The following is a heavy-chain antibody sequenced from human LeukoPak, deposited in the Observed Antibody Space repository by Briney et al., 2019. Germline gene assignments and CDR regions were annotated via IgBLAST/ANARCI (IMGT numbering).Heavy chain of an antibody. CDR1: GFTFSSYG. Sequence: GGSLRLSCAASGFTFSSYGMHWVRQAPGKGLEWVAFIRYDGSNKYYADSVKGRFTISRDNSKNTLYLQMNSLRAEDTAVYYCAKGFGGYYDSREYFQHWGQGTLVTVSS. D-gene: IGHD3-22*01. V-gene: IGHV3-30*02. J-gene: IGHJ1*01. CDR2: IRYDGSNK. CDR3: AKGFGGYYDSREYFQH.